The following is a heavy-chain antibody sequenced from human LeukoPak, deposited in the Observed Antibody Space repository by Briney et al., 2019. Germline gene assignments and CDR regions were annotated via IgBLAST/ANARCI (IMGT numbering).Heavy chain of an antibody. Sequence: GVSLRLSCAASGFTFSSYAMHWVRQAPGKGREWVAVISYDGSNKYYADSVKGRFTISRDNSKNTLYLQMNSLRAEDTAVYYCARDTSVTNWGSSAYYYYGMDVWGQGTTVTVSS. CDR1: GFTFSSYA. D-gene: IGHD3-16*01. J-gene: IGHJ6*02. CDR3: ARDTSVTNWGSSAYYYYGMDV. CDR2: ISYDGSNK. V-gene: IGHV3-30*01.